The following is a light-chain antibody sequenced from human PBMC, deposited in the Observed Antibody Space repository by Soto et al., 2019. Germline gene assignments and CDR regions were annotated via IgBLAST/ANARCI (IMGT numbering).Light chain of an antibody. CDR2: VAS. CDR3: QQYGSSIT. J-gene: IGKJ5*01. CDR1: QSVSSSY. V-gene: IGKV3-20*01. Sequence: IVLTQSPGTLSLSPGERATLSCRASQSVSSSYLAWYQQKPGQAPRLLIYVASSRATGIPDRFSGSGSGTDFTLPINRLEPEDFAVYYCQQYGSSITFGQGTRLEIK.